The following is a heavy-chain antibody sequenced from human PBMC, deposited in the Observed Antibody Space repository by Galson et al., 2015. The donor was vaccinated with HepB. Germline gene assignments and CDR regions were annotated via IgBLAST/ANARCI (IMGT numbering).Heavy chain of an antibody. D-gene: IGHD1-26*01. CDR2: ISGSGDGT. CDR3: AKDKKLGATPYYFDY. Sequence: SLRLSCAASGFTFSSYAMSWVRQAPGKGLDWVSSISGSGDGTYYADSVKGRFNISRDNSKNTLYLQMNSLRVEDTAVYYCAKDKKLGATPYYFDYWGQGTLVTVSS. CDR1: GFTFSSYA. V-gene: IGHV3-23*01. J-gene: IGHJ4*02.